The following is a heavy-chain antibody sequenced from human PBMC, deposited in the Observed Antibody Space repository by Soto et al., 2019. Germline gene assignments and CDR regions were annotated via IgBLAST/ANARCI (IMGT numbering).Heavy chain of an antibody. V-gene: IGHV1-69*01. J-gene: IGHJ5*02. D-gene: IGHD3-22*01. CDR1: GGTFSSYA. CDR2: IIPIFGTA. CDR3: AREIVESSGYGP. Sequence: QVQLVQSGAEVKKPGSSVKVSCKASGGTFSSYAISWVRQAPGKGLEWMGGIIPIFGTANYAQKFQCRVTIPADESTRTAYMELRSLRSEDTAVYYCAREIVESSGYGPGGQGTLVTVSS.